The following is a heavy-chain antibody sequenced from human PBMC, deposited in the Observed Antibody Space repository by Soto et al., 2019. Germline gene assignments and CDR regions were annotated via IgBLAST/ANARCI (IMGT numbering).Heavy chain of an antibody. CDR2: IYFRGST. CDR3: ARDYGDYSFFFDY. Sequence: SETLSLTCTVSGGSISSYYWSWIRQPPGKGLEWIGYIYFRGSTDYNPSLESRATISVDHSKNQFSLTLRSVTAADTAVYYCARDYGDYSFFFDYWGQGALVTVSS. CDR1: GGSISSYY. V-gene: IGHV4-59*01. D-gene: IGHD4-17*01. J-gene: IGHJ4*02.